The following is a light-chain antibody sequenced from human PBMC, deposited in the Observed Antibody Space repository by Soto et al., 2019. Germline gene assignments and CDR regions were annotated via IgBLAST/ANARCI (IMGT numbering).Light chain of an antibody. Sequence: DIQMTQSPPSLSASVGDKVTITCRPSQSISHFLNWYQQKPGKAPTLLIYTASSLQSGVPSRFSGSGSGTHYTLTLSSLQPEDSATYFCQQSYTPPHTFGQGTNLEIK. V-gene: IGKV1-39*01. J-gene: IGKJ2*01. CDR2: TAS. CDR3: QQSYTPPHT. CDR1: QSISHF.